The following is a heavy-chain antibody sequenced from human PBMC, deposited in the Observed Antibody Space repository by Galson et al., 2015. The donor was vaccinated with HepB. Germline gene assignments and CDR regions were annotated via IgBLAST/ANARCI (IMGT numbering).Heavy chain of an antibody. CDR2: INAGNGNT. CDR1: GYTFTSYA. CDR3: ASLYSGSYSAFDY. D-gene: IGHD1-26*01. V-gene: IGHV1-3*01. J-gene: IGHJ4*02. Sequence: SVKVSCKASGYTFTSYAMHWVRQAPGQRLEWMGWINAGNGNTKYSQKFQGRVTITRDTSASTAYMELSSLRSEDTAVYYCASLYSGSYSAFDYWGQGTLVTVSS.